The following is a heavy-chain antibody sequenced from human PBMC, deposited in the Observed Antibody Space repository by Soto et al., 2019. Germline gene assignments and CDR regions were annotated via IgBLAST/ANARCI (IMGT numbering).Heavy chain of an antibody. CDR1: GFTFSSYW. CDR3: ARGGYCTNGVCYTDRHFDY. D-gene: IGHD2-8*01. CDR2: INIDGSST. J-gene: IGHJ4*02. Sequence: GGSLRLSCEASGFTFSSYWMHWVRQAPGKGLVWVSRINIDGSSTSYADSVKGRFTISRDNAKNTLYLQMNSLRAEDTAVYYCARGGYCTNGVCYTDRHFDYWGQGTLVTVSS. V-gene: IGHV3-74*01.